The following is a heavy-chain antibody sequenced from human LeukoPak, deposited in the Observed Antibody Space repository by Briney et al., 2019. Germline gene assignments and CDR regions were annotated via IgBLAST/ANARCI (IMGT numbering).Heavy chain of an antibody. CDR1: GFTFSSYA. CDR3: AKDLVAGPTRGYFQH. J-gene: IGHJ1*01. Sequence: GGSLRLSCAASGFTFSSYAMSWVRQAPGKGLEWVSAISGSGGSTYYADSVKGRFTISRDNSKNTLYLQMNSLRAEDTAVYYCAKDLVAGPTRGYFQHWGQGTLVTVSS. CDR2: ISGSGGST. V-gene: IGHV3-23*01. D-gene: IGHD2-15*01.